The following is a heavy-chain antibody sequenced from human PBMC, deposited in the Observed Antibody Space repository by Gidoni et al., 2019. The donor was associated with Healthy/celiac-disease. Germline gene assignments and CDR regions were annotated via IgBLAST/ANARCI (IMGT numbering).Heavy chain of an antibody. V-gene: IGHV3-30-3*01. CDR3: ARGNSTNTYYDFWSAPL. CDR2: ISYDGSNK. J-gene: IGHJ4*02. Sequence: QVQLVESGGGVVQPGRSLRLSCAAAGFAFSSYAMHWVRQAPGKGLGWVAGISYDGSNKYYADSVKGRFTISRDNSKNTLYLQMNSLRAEDTAVYYCARGNSTNTYYDFWSAPLWGQGTLVTVSS. D-gene: IGHD3-3*01. CDR1: GFAFSSYA.